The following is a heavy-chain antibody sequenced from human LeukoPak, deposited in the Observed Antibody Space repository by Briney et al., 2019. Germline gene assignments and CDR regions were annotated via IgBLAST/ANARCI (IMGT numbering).Heavy chain of an antibody. CDR1: GFPFSGYS. D-gene: IGHD6-6*01. J-gene: IGHJ4*02. Sequence: GGSLRLSCAGSGFPFSGYSMNWVRQTPGKGLEWVSAMSILSGITYYAESVKGRFTVSRDNAKNLLHLQMNSLRVEDTAIYYCAREFEYSTSGAGYWGQGTLVTVSS. V-gene: IGHV3-21*01. CDR3: AREFEYSTSGAGY. CDR2: MSILSGIT.